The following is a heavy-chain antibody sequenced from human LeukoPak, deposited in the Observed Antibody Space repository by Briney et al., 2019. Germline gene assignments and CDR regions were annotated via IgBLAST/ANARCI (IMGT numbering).Heavy chain of an antibody. Sequence: GGSLRLSCAASGFTFSSYAMSWVRQAPGKGLEWVSAIRGSGGSTYYADSVKGRFTISRDNSKNTLYLQMNSLRAEDTAVYYCAKSIVYYDSSGYYFDYWGQGTLVTVSS. CDR2: IRGSGGST. CDR1: GFTFSSYA. J-gene: IGHJ4*02. D-gene: IGHD3-22*01. V-gene: IGHV3-23*01. CDR3: AKSIVYYDSSGYYFDY.